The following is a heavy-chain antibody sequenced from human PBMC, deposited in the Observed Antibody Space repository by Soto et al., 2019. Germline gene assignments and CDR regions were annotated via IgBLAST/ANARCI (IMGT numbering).Heavy chain of an antibody. CDR1: GGSFSGYY. V-gene: IGHV4-34*01. Sequence: QVQLQQWGAGLLKPSETLSLTCAVYGGSFSGYYWSWIRQPPGKGLEWFGEINHSGSTNHNPSLERRVTVSVDTSKNQCSLKLSSVTAAGTGVYYCARAGFFLHDWFHPGGQGTLVTVSS. D-gene: IGHD3-3*01. CDR2: INHSGST. J-gene: IGHJ5*02. CDR3: ARAGFFLHDWFHP.